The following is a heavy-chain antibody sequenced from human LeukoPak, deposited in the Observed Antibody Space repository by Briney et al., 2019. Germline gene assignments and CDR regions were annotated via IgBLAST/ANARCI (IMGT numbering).Heavy chain of an antibody. CDR1: GFTFSDYY. V-gene: IGHV3-11*04. J-gene: IGHJ4*02. D-gene: IGHD4-23*01. Sequence: GGSLRLSCAASGFTFSDYYMSWIRQAPGKGLEWVSYISSSGSTIYYADSVKGRFTIPRDNAKNSLYLQMNSLRAEDTAVYYCARAPRWSTAGSFDYWGQGTLVTVSS. CDR3: ARAPRWSTAGSFDY. CDR2: ISSSGSTI.